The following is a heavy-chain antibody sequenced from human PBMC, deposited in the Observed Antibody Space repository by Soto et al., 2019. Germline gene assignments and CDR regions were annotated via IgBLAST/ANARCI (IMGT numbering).Heavy chain of an antibody. CDR1: GGSFSGYY. CDR3: GSRWLGGENWFDP. D-gene: IGHD3-10*01. V-gene: IGHV4-34*01. Sequence: PSETLSLTCAVYGGSFSGYYWIWIRQPPGKGLEWIGEINHSGSTNYNPSLKSRVTISVDTSKNQFSLKLSSVTAADTAVYYCGSRWLGGENWFDPWGQGTLVTVSS. CDR2: INHSGST. J-gene: IGHJ5*02.